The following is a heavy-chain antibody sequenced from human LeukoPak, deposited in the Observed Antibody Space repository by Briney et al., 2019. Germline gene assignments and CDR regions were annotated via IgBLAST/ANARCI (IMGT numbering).Heavy chain of an antibody. CDR2: IRDDGSSN. D-gene: IGHD3-10*01. J-gene: IGHJ4*02. Sequence: PGGSLRLSCAASGFTFSNFGMHWVRQAPGKGLELVAFIRDDGSSNSYADSVKGRFTISRDNSKKTLYLQMNSLTSEDTAVYYCAKDREDRFGELSWGQGTLVTVSS. V-gene: IGHV3-30*02. CDR3: AKDREDRFGELS. CDR1: GFTFSNFG.